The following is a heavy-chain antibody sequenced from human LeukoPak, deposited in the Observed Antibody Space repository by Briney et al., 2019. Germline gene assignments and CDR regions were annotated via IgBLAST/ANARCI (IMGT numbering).Heavy chain of an antibody. V-gene: IGHV4-4*07. D-gene: IGHD3-3*01. Sequence: PSETLSLTCTVSGGSISTYYWSWIRQPAGKGLEWIGRIYTSGTTNYNPSLESRVTMSVDTSKNQLSLKLNSVTAADTTVYYCARESYYDFWFDPWGQGTLVTVSS. J-gene: IGHJ5*02. CDR3: ARESYYDFWFDP. CDR2: IYTSGTT. CDR1: GGSISTYY.